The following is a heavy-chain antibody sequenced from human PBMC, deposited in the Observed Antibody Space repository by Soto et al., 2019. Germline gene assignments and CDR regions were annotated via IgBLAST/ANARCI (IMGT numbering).Heavy chain of an antibody. D-gene: IGHD3-10*01. J-gene: IGHJ4*02. CDR2: IYYSGST. V-gene: IGHV4-39*01. CDR1: GGSISSSSYY. CDR3: ARHVRGAYGGSYFDY. Sequence: QLQLQESGPGLVKPSETLSLTCTVSGGSISSSSYYWGWIRQPPGKGLEWIGSIYYSGSTYYNPSLKSRVTISVDTSKNQFSLKLSSVTAADTAVYYCARHVRGAYGGSYFDYWGQGTLVTVSS.